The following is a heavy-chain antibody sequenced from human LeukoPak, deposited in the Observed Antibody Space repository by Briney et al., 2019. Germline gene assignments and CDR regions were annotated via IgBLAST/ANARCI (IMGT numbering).Heavy chain of an antibody. CDR1: GGSISSGGYY. CDR3: ASRGYSYGFYYYGMDV. Sequence: NPSETLSLTCTVSGGSISSGGYYWSWIRQHPGKGLEWTGYIYYSGSTYYNPSLKSRVTISVDTSKNQFSLKLSSVTAADTAVYYCASRGYSYGFYYYGMDVWGQGTTVTVSS. V-gene: IGHV4-31*03. CDR2: IYYSGST. J-gene: IGHJ6*02. D-gene: IGHD5-18*01.